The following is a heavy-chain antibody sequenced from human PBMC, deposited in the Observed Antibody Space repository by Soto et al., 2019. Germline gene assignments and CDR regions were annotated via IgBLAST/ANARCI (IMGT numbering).Heavy chain of an antibody. CDR2: INHSGST. CDR1: GGSFSGYY. V-gene: IGHV4-34*01. J-gene: IGHJ5*02. D-gene: IGHD4-17*01. CDR3: ARALMTTVTTTWFDP. Sequence: HVQLQQWGAGLLKPSETLSLTCAVYGGSFSGYYWSWIRQPPGKGLEWIGEINHSGSTNYNPSLKSRVTISVDTSKNQFSLKLSSVTAADTAVYYCARALMTTVTTTWFDPWGQGTLVTVSS.